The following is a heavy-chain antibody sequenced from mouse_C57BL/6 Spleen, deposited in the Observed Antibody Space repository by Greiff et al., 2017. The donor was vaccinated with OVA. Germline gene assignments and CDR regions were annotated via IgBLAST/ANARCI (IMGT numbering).Heavy chain of an antibody. D-gene: IGHD1-1*01. CDR1: GFTFSSYA. CDR2: ISSGGDYI. J-gene: IGHJ1*03. V-gene: IGHV5-9-1*02. Sequence: EVQLVESGEGLVKPGGSLKLSCAASGFTFSSYAMSWVRQTPEKRLEWVAYISSGGDYIYYADTVKGRFTISRDNARNPLYLQMSSLKSEETAMYYCTRDTPYNYGSTWYCDVWGTGTTVTVSS. CDR3: TRDTPYNYGSTWYCDV.